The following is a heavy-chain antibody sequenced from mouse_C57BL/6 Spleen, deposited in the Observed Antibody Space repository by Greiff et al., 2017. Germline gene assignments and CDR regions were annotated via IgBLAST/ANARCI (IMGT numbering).Heavy chain of an antibody. CDR2: INPNNGGT. Sequence: VQLQQSGPELVKPGASVKIPCKASGYTFTDYNMDWVKQSHGKSLEWIGDINPNNGGTIYNQKFKGKATLTVDKSSSTAYMELRSLTSEDTAVYYCAREGRYGYSGWYFEVWGTGTTGTVSS. CDR3: AREGRYGYSGWYFEV. J-gene: IGHJ1*03. V-gene: IGHV1-18*01. CDR1: GYTFTDYN. D-gene: IGHD2-2*01.